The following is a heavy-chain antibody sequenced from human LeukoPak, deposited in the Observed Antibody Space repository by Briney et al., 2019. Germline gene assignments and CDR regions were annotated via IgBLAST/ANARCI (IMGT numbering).Heavy chain of an antibody. CDR2: IYYSGST. D-gene: IGHD6-13*01. CDR1: GGSISSSSYY. CDR3: ASDKGYSNNYFDY. Sequence: SETLSLTCTVSGGSISSSSYYWGWIRQPPGKGLEWIGSIYYSGSTYYNPSLKSRVTISVDTSKNQFSLKLSSVTAADTALYYCASDKGYSNNYFDYWGQGTLVTVSS. J-gene: IGHJ4*01. V-gene: IGHV4-39*01.